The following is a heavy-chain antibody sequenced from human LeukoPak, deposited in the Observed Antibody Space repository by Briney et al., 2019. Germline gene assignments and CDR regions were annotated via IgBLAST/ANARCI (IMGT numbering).Heavy chain of an antibody. V-gene: IGHV1-69*06. CDR1: GGTFSSCA. J-gene: IGHJ6*03. CDR2: IIPMFGTA. CDR3: ACQIEVGATHRGYYYYMDV. D-gene: IGHD1-26*01. Sequence: GASVKVSCKASGGTFSSCAISWVRQAPGQGLERLGGIIPMFGTANYTQKFQGRVTITADKSTSTAYMELSSLRSEDTAVYYCACQIEVGATHRGYYYYMDVWGKGTTVTVSS.